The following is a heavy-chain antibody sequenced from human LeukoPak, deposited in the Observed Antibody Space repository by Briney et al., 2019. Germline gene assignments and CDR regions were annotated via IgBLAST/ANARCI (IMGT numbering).Heavy chain of an antibody. CDR2: ISYDGSDE. J-gene: IGHJ4*02. D-gene: IGHD5-12*01. Sequence: GGSLRLSCAASGFTFRTYVMHWVRQSTGKGLEWVASISYDGSDEYYTASVKGRFTISRDNSKNTVYLQMNGLRTEDTAVYYCAKDRWVPTTEKPIDHWGQGTLVTVSS. CDR3: AKDRWVPTTEKPIDH. CDR1: GFTFRTYV. V-gene: IGHV3-30*18.